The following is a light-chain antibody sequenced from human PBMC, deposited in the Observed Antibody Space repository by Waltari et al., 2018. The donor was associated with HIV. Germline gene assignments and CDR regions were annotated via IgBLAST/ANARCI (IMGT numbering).Light chain of an antibody. V-gene: IGLV1-47*01. CDR3: AAWDDSLSGWV. Sequence: QSVLTQPPSASGTPGQRVPISCSGSSSNIGSHYVYWYQQLPGTAPKLLIYRNNQRPSGVPDRFSGSKSGTSASLAISGLRSEDEADYYCAAWDDSLSGWVFGGGTKLTVL. CDR2: RNN. J-gene: IGLJ3*02. CDR1: SSNIGSHY.